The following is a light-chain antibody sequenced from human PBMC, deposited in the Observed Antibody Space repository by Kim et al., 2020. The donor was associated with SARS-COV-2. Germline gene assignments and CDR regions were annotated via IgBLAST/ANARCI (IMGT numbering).Light chain of an antibody. CDR3: QKYRHWPTYT. J-gene: IGKJ2*01. CDR1: QSIDTN. CDR2: GAS. Sequence: EIVMTQSPATLSVSPGERVTLSCRVSQSIDTNLAWYQQKPGQAPRLLIYGASPRATDIPARFSGSGSGTEFTLIISSLQSEDFAVYYCQKYRHWPTYTVGQGTKVDIK. V-gene: IGKV3-15*01.